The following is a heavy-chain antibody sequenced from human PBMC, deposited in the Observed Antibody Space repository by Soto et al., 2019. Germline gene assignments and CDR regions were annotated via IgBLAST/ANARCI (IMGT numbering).Heavy chain of an antibody. CDR3: AKVPHSSSWSFDEFEI. CDR2: ISGSGGST. V-gene: IGHV3-23*01. Sequence: EVQLLESGGGLVQPGGSLRLSCAASGFTFSTYAMSWVRQAPGKGLEWVSAISGSGGSTYYPDSVKGQFTISRDNSKNTLSLQMNSLRAEYTAVYGCAKVPHSSSWSFDEFEIWGHGTMVTVSS. CDR1: GFTFSTYA. D-gene: IGHD6-13*01. J-gene: IGHJ3*02.